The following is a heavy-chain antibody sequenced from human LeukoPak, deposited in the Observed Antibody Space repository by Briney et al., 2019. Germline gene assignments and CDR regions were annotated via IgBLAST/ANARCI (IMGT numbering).Heavy chain of an antibody. D-gene: IGHD6-19*01. CDR2: INSDGSDT. Sequence: PEGSLRLSCAASGFTFSSYWMHWVRQAPGKGLVWVSRINSDGSDTSYADSVKGRFTISRDNAKNTLYLQMSSLRAEDTAVYYCARGVAVAGFDYWGQGILVTVSS. CDR3: ARGVAVAGFDY. V-gene: IGHV3-74*01. J-gene: IGHJ4*02. CDR1: GFTFSSYW.